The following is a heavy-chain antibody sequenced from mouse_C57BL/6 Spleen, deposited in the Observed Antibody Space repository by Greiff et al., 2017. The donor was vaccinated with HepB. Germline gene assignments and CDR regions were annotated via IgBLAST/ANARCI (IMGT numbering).Heavy chain of an antibody. D-gene: IGHD2-3*01. Sequence: EVQLQQSGPELVKPGASVKISCKASGYTFTDYYMNWVKQSHGKSLEWIGDINPNNGGTSYNQKFKGKATLTVDKSSSTAYMELRSLTSEDSAVYYCARSGYDPSGFAYWGQGTLVTVSA. J-gene: IGHJ3*01. CDR1: GYTFTDYY. V-gene: IGHV1-26*01. CDR2: INPNNGGT. CDR3: ARSGYDPSGFAY.